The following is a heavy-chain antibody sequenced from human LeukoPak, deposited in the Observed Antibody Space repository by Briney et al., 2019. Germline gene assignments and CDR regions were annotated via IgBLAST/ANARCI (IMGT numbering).Heavy chain of an antibody. J-gene: IGHJ4*02. CDR1: GFMYSSNW. CDR2: IKEDGTET. CDR3: AKEGRSLQTY. D-gene: IGHD5-24*01. Sequence: GGSLRLSCAAFGFMYSSNWMSWVRLAPGKGLEWVANIKEDGTETYYVDSVKGRFTISRDNAKNSLYLQMNSLRVEDTAVYYCAKEGRSLQTYWGQGTLVTVSS. V-gene: IGHV3-7*03.